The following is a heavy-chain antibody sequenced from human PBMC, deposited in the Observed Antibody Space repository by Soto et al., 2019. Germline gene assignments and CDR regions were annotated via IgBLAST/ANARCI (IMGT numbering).Heavy chain of an antibody. CDR1: GFTFSSYG. CDR2: IWYDGSNK. D-gene: IGHD6-13*01. CDR3: ARDLPYSSSWYRGGFYYYYGMDV. V-gene: IGHV3-33*01. J-gene: IGHJ6*02. Sequence: PGGSLRLSSAASGFTFSSYGTHWVRQAPGKGLEWVAVIWYDGSNKYYADSVKGRFTISRDNSKNTLYLQMNSLRAEDTAVYYCARDLPYSSSWYRGGFYYYYGMDVWGQGTTVTVSS.